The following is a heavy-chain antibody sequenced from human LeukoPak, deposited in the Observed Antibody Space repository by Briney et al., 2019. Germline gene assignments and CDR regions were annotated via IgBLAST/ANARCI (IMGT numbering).Heavy chain of an antibody. Sequence: ASVKVSCKVSGYTLTELSMHWVRQAPGKGLEWMGGFDPEDGETIYAQKFQGRVTMTEDTSTDTAYKELSSLRSEDTAVYYCATPTPFGYYGDSNFDYWGQGTLVTVSS. D-gene: IGHD4-17*01. CDR3: ATPTPFGYYGDSNFDY. V-gene: IGHV1-24*01. CDR2: FDPEDGET. CDR1: GYTLTELS. J-gene: IGHJ4*02.